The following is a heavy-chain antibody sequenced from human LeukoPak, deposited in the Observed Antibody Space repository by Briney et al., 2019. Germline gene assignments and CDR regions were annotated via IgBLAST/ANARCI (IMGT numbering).Heavy chain of an antibody. V-gene: IGHV1-24*01. Sequence: ASVKVSCKVSGYTLTELSMHWVRQAPGKGLEWMGGFDPEDGETIYAQKFQGRVTMTEDTSTDTAYMKLSSLRSDDTAMYYCATDLYSSSWYGWFDPWGQGTLVTVSS. CDR1: GYTLTELS. J-gene: IGHJ5*02. D-gene: IGHD6-13*01. CDR3: ATDLYSSSWYGWFDP. CDR2: FDPEDGET.